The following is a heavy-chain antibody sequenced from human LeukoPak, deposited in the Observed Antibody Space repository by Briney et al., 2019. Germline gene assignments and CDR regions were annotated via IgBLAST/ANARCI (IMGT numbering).Heavy chain of an antibody. CDR1: GYTFTGYY. Sequence: LGASVKVSCKASGYTFTGYYMHWVRQAPGQGLEWMGWINPNSGGTNYAQKFQGRVTMTRDTSISTAYMELSRLRSDDTAVYYCARVRVITIFGVVTHDAFDIWGQGTMVTVSS. CDR2: INPNSGGT. D-gene: IGHD3-3*01. V-gene: IGHV1-2*02. J-gene: IGHJ3*02. CDR3: ARVRVITIFGVVTHDAFDI.